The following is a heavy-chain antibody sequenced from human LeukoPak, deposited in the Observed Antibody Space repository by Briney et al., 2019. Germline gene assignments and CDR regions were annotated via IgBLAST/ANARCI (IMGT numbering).Heavy chain of an antibody. CDR1: GYNFFTYG. D-gene: IGHD4-17*01. V-gene: IGHV1-69*13. J-gene: IGHJ5*02. CDR2: IIPIFGTA. Sequence: SVKVSCKASGYNFFTYGITWVRQAPGQGLEWMGGIIPIFGTANYAQKFQGRVTITADESTSTAYMELSSLRSEDTAVYYCARDQGDDYGDEELVYWFDPWGQGTLVTVSS. CDR3: ARDQGDDYGDEELVYWFDP.